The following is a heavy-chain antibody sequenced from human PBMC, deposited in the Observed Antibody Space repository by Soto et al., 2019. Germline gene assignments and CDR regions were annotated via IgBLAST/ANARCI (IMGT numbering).Heavy chain of an antibody. V-gene: IGHV6-1*01. CDR1: GDSVSSNSAA. D-gene: IGHD1-7*01. CDR2: TYYRSRWYN. Sequence: QTLSLTCVISGDSVSSNSAAWNWIRQSPSRGLEWLGRTYYRSRWYNDYAVSVRSRITVNADTSKNQFSLHLNSVTPEDTAVHYCAGTSSLQWYYMDVWDKGTTVTVSS. J-gene: IGHJ6*03. CDR3: AGTSSLQWYYMDV.